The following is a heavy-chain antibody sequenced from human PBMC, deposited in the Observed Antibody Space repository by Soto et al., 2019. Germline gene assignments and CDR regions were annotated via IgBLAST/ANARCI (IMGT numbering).Heavy chain of an antibody. Sequence: PSETLSLTCAVYGGSFSGYYWSWIRQPPGKGVEGIGEINHSGSTNYNPSLKSRVTISVDTSKNQFSLKLSSVTAADTAVYYCARGRRGSSWRWFDPWGQGTLVTVSS. CDR1: GGSFSGYY. J-gene: IGHJ5*02. V-gene: IGHV4-34*01. CDR2: INHSGST. CDR3: ARGRRGSSWRWFDP. D-gene: IGHD6-13*01.